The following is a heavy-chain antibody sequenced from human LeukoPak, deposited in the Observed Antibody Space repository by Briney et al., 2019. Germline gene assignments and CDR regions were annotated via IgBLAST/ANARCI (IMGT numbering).Heavy chain of an antibody. D-gene: IGHD5-18*01. V-gene: IGHV3-48*03. Sequence: QTGGSLRLSCAASGFTFSSYEMNWVRQAPGKGLEWVSYISSSGSTIYYADSVKGRFTISRDNAKNSLYLQMNSLRAEDTAVYYCARVQRGYSYNPLGYYYYYMDVWGKGTTVTVSS. CDR1: GFTFSSYE. J-gene: IGHJ6*03. CDR2: ISSSGSTI. CDR3: ARVQRGYSYNPLGYYYYYMDV.